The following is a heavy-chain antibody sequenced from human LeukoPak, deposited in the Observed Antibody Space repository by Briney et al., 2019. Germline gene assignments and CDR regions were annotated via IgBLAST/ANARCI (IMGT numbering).Heavy chain of an antibody. D-gene: IGHD6-13*01. CDR1: GYTSTSYG. CDR2: ISAYDGNT. CDR3: ARADYSTSWFDY. J-gene: IGHJ4*02. Sequence: ASVRVSCKASGYTSTSYGISWVRQAPGQGLQGMGWISAYDGNTNYAQKLQGRVTLTTDTSTSTAYLELRSLRSDDTAVYFCARADYSTSWFDYWGQGTLVTVSS. V-gene: IGHV1-18*01.